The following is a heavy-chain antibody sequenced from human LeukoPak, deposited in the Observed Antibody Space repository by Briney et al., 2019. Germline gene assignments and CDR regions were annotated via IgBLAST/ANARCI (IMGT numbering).Heavy chain of an antibody. CDR2: IYYSGST. CDR1: GGSISSYY. D-gene: IGHD4-11*01. V-gene: IGHV4-59*01. CDR3: ANYYSNYGYFDD. J-gene: IGHJ4*02. Sequence: SETLSPTCTVSGGSISSYYWSWIRQPPGKGLEWIGYIYYSGSTNYNPSLKSRVTISVDTSKNQFSLKLSSVTAADTAVYYCANYYSNYGYFDDWGQGTLVTVSS.